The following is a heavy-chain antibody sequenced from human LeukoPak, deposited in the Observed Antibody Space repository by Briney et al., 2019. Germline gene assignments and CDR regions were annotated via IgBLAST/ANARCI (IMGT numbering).Heavy chain of an antibody. V-gene: IGHV4-39*01. D-gene: IGHD3-16*02. CDR3: ARYRQSPSDAFDI. J-gene: IGHJ3*02. CDR1: GGSISTSSYY. Sequence: SETLSLTCTVSGGSISTSSYYWAWIRQPPGKGLEWIGHIYYGGATYYSPSLKSRVTISADTSENQFSLMVNSVTAADTAVYYCARYRQSPSDAFDIWGQGTMVTVFS. CDR2: IYYGGAT.